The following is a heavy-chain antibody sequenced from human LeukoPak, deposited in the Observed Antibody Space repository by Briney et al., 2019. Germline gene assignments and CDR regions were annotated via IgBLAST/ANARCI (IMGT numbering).Heavy chain of an antibody. V-gene: IGHV3-21*01. CDR3: ARATIYSSGWFD. J-gene: IGHJ4*02. CDR2: ISSSSSYI. Sequence: GGSLRLSCAASGFTFSSYSMNWVRQAPGKVLEWVSSISSSSSYIYYADSVKGRFTISRDNARNSLYLQMNSLRAEDTAVYYCARATIYSSGWFDWGQGTLVTVSS. D-gene: IGHD6-19*01. CDR1: GFTFSSYS.